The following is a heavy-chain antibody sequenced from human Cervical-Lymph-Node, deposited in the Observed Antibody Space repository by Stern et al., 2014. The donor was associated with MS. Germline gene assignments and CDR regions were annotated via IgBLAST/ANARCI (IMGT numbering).Heavy chain of an antibody. J-gene: IGHJ4*02. D-gene: IGHD1-26*01. CDR1: GFTFSSYS. CDR3: AREAFELPDF. V-gene: IGHV3-48*01. Sequence: VQLVESGGDLVQPGGSLRLSCVASGFTFSSYSMIWVRQAPGKGLEWISYIGNSFTTHYADSVKGRFTISRDNARNSVFLLMNSLRAEDTAVYYCAREAFELPDFWGQGTLVTVSS. CDR2: IGNSFTT.